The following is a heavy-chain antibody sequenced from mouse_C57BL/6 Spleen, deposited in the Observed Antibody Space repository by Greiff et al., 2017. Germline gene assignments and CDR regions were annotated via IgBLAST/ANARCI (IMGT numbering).Heavy chain of an antibody. V-gene: IGHV1-55*01. CDR3: ALDSSGYMDY. Sequence: QVQLQQPGPELVKPGASVKMSCKASGYTFTSYWITWVKQSPGQGLEWIGDIYPGSGSTNYNEKFTSKATLTVDTSSSTAYMQLSSLTSEDSAVYYGALDSSGYMDYGGQGTSVTVSS. CDR2: IYPGSGST. J-gene: IGHJ4*01. D-gene: IGHD3-2*02. CDR1: GYTFTSYW.